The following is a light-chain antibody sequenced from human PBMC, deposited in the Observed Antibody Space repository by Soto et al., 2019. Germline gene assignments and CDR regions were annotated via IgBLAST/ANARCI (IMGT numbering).Light chain of an antibody. CDR1: QSVSTS. J-gene: IGKJ4*01. V-gene: IGKV3-15*01. CDR3: QQRSNWPLT. CDR2: GAS. Sequence: EIVMTQSPATLSVSPGERAALSCRVSQSVSTSLAWYQQKPGQAPRLLIYGASTRATGIPARFSGSGSGTEFTLTISSLESEDFAVYYCQQRSNWPLTFGGGTKVEIK.